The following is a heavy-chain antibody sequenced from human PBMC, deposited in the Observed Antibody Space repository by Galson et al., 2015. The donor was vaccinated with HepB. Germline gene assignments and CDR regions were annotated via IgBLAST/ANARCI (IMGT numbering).Heavy chain of an antibody. J-gene: IGHJ6*03. V-gene: IGHV3-48*02. CDR3: ARDLRCSSTSCPYYYYYYMDV. CDR1: GFTFSSYS. Sequence: SLRLSCAASGFTFSSYSMNWVRQAPGKGLEWVSYISSSSSTIYYADSVKGRFTISRDNAKNSLYLQMNSLRDEDTAVYYCARDLRCSSTSCPYYYYYYMDVWGKGTTVTVSS. D-gene: IGHD2-2*01. CDR2: ISSSSSTI.